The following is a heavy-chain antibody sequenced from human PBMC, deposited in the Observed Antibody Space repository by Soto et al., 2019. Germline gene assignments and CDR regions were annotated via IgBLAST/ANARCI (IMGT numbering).Heavy chain of an antibody. V-gene: IGHV3-13*01. CDR3: ARGYLGSFAY. J-gene: IGHJ4*02. CDR1: GFTFSSYA. D-gene: IGHD7-27*01. Sequence: EVQLVESGGGVVQPGGSLRLSCAASGFTFSSYAVHWVRQPTGKGLEWVSGIGSAGDTYYPVSVKGRFTISRENDKNSVYIQMNSLRAEDTAVYYCARGYLGSFAYWGQGTLVTVSS. CDR2: IGSAGDT.